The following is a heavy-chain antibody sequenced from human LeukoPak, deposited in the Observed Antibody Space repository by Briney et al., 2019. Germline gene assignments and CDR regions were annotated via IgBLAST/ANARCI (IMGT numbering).Heavy chain of an antibody. CDR1: GGSFSGYY. D-gene: IGHD5-12*01. CDR3: ARDVAGNTFDY. J-gene: IGHJ4*02. CDR2: INHSGST. Sequence: PSETLSLTCAVYGGSFSGYYWSWIRQPPGKELEWIGEINHSGSTNYNPSLKSRVTISVDTAKSQFSLRLTSMTAADTAVYYCARDVAGNTFDYWGQGTLVTVSS. V-gene: IGHV4-34*01.